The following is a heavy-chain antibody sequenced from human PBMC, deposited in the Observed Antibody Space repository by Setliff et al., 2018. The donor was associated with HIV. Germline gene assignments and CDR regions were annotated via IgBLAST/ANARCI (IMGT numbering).Heavy chain of an antibody. CDR1: GGSISSSS. J-gene: IGHJ4*02. D-gene: IGHD2-15*01. Sequence: ETLSLTCTVSGGSISSSSSYWGWIRQPPGKGLEWVSYITSTSSIIYYADSVKGRFTISRDNAKNSLYLQMNSLRAEDTAVYFCARDGGRGGAVDYWGQGTLVTVSS. CDR3: ARDGGRGGAVDY. V-gene: IGHV3-48*01. CDR2: ITSTSSII.